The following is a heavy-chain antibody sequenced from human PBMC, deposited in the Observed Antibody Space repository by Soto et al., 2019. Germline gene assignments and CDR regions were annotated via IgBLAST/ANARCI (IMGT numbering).Heavy chain of an antibody. Sequence: PGGSLRLSCAASGFTFSSYWMHWVRQAPGKGLEWVSGISANGDNVDYADSVKGRFTVSRDNAKNSLFLQMNSLRPEDTALYYCAKDMKWGGMTTIHYFDSWGQGTQVTVSS. D-gene: IGHD4-17*01. CDR1: GFTFSSYW. J-gene: IGHJ4*02. V-gene: IGHV3-9*01. CDR3: AKDMKWGGMTTIHYFDS. CDR2: ISANGDNV.